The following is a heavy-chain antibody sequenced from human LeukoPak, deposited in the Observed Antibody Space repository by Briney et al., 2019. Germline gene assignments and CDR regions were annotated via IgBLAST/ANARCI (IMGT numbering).Heavy chain of an antibody. V-gene: IGHV4-59*01. Sequence: SETLSLTCTVSGGSINGYYWTWIRQPPGKGLEWIGYISDSGSTNYNPSLKSRVTMLVEASKTEFSLRLNSVTAADTAVYYCARVFRGAVTSNWFDPWGQGTLVTVSS. J-gene: IGHJ5*02. CDR3: ARVFRGAVTSNWFDP. CDR1: GGSINGYY. D-gene: IGHD4-17*01. CDR2: ISDSGST.